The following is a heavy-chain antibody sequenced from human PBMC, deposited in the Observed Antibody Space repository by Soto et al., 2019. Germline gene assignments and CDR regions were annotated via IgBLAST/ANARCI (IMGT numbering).Heavy chain of an antibody. J-gene: IGHJ6*02. Sequence: PGGSLRLSCAASGFTFSSYSMNWVRQAPGKGLEWVSSISSSSSYIYYADSVKGRFTISRDNAKNSLYLQMNSLRAEDTAVYHCARDLIVVVPAGLDVWGQGTTVTVSS. D-gene: IGHD2-2*01. CDR3: ARDLIVVVPAGLDV. V-gene: IGHV3-21*01. CDR1: GFTFSSYS. CDR2: ISSSSSYI.